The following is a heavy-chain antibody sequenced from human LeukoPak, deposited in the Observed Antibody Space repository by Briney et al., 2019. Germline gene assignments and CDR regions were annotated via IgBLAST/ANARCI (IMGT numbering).Heavy chain of an antibody. Sequence: GGSLRLSCAASGFTLSSYAMSWVRRAPGKGLEWVSAISGSGGSTYYADSVKGRFTISRDDSKNTLYLQMNSLRAEDTAVYYCAKDSLVATIPWGGYYFDYWGQGTLVTVSS. D-gene: IGHD5-12*01. V-gene: IGHV3-23*01. CDR3: AKDSLVATIPWGGYYFDY. J-gene: IGHJ4*02. CDR1: GFTLSSYA. CDR2: ISGSGGST.